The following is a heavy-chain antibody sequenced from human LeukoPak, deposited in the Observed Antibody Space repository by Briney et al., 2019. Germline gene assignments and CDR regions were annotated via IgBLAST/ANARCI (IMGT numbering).Heavy chain of an antibody. J-gene: IGHJ4*02. V-gene: IGHV4-59*01. D-gene: IGHD2-15*01. Sequence: GSLRLSCAASGFIFSSYPMNWVRQPPGKGLEWIGHIYKIGTTNYNPSLKSRLTISADTSKNQFSLKLRSVTAADTAVYYCVIGVGWQPDYWGQGALVTVSS. CDR2: IYKIGTT. CDR3: VIGVGWQPDY. CDR1: GFIFSSYP.